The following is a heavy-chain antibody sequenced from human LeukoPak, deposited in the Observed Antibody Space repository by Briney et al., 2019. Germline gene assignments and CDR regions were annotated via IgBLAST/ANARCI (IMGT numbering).Heavy chain of an antibody. CDR1: GFTFSSYS. V-gene: IGHV3-21*01. Sequence: GGSLRLSCAASGFTFSSYSMHWVRQAPGKGREGVSSISSSSSYIYYADSVKDRCTISRDNAKNSLYLQMNSLRADDTAVYYCARARTYGSGSYYWLYYCGQGTLGTVSS. CDR2: ISSSSSYI. J-gene: IGHJ4*02. D-gene: IGHD3-10*01. CDR3: ARARTYGSGSYYWLYY.